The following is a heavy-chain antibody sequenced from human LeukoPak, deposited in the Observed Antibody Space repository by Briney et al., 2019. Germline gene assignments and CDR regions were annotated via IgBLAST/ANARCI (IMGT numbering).Heavy chain of an antibody. Sequence: SETLSLTCAVYGGSFSGYYWSWIRQPPGKGLEWIGYIYHSGSTYYNPSLKSRVTISIDRSKNQFSLKLSSVTAADTAVYYCARGDYDFWSASFDYWGQGTLVTVSS. CDR3: ARGDYDFWSASFDY. V-gene: IGHV4-34*01. CDR2: IYHSGST. CDR1: GGSFSGYY. J-gene: IGHJ4*02. D-gene: IGHD3-3*01.